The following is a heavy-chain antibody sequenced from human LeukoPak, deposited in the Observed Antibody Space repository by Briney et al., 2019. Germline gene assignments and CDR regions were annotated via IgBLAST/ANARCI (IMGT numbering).Heavy chain of an antibody. Sequence: SETLSLTCTVSGCSIRSYYWSWIRQPPGKGLEWIGYIYYSGRTNYNPPLKSRASISVDTSKKQFSLKLSSVTAADTAVYYCARGYCSGGSCYSGLDYWGQGTLVTVYS. V-gene: IGHV4-59*01. CDR1: GCSIRSYY. D-gene: IGHD2-15*01. CDR2: IYYSGRT. CDR3: ARGYCSGGSCYSGLDY. J-gene: IGHJ4*02.